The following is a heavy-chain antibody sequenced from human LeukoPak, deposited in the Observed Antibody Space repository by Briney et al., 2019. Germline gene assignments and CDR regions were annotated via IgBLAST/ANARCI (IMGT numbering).Heavy chain of an antibody. V-gene: IGHV1-18*01. CDR2: ISAYNGNT. J-gene: IGHJ6*03. Sequence: ASVKVSCKASGYTFTSYGISWVRQAPGQGLEWMGWISAYNGNTNYAQKLQGRVTMTTDTSTSTAYMELRSLRSDDTAVYYCAREATEGYCSSTSCYRILVYMDVWGKGTTVTVSS. D-gene: IGHD2-2*02. CDR3: AREATEGYCSSTSCYRILVYMDV. CDR1: GYTFTSYG.